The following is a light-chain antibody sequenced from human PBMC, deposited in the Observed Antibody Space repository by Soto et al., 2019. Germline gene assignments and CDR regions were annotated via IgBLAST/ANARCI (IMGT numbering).Light chain of an antibody. Sequence: EIVLTQFPATLSLSPGERATLSCRASQSLHSNFLVWYQQKPGQAPRLLISSASRRATGIPDRFSGSGSGTDFSLTICRLVPEDFSVYYCPQSGSSPLTFGPGTK. J-gene: IGKJ3*01. CDR2: SAS. CDR1: QSLHSNF. V-gene: IGKV3-20*01. CDR3: PQSGSSPLT.